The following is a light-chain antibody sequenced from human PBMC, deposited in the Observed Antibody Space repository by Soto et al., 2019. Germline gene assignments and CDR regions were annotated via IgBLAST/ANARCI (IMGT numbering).Light chain of an antibody. Sequence: QSALTQPASVSGSPGQSITISCTGTSSDVGGYNYVSWYQQHPGKAPKLMIYDVSNRPSGVSNRFSGSKSGNTASLTISGLQDEDAADYYCSSYTSSSNGVFGGGTKLTVL. J-gene: IGLJ2*01. CDR1: SSDVGGYNY. CDR2: DVS. V-gene: IGLV2-14*01. CDR3: SSYTSSSNGV.